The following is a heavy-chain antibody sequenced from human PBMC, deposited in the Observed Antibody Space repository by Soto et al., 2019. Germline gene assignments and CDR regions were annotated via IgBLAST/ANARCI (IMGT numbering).Heavy chain of an antibody. CDR2: ISGSGDST. CDR1: GFTFSSYA. V-gene: IGHV3-23*01. Sequence: GGSLRLSCAASGFTFSSYAMSWVRQAPGKGLEWVSGISGSGDSTYYADSVKGRFTISRDNSKNTLYLQMNSLRAEDTAAYYCAKGVPGIAVAGTGYFQHWGQGT. D-gene: IGHD6-19*01. J-gene: IGHJ1*01. CDR3: AKGVPGIAVAGTGYFQH.